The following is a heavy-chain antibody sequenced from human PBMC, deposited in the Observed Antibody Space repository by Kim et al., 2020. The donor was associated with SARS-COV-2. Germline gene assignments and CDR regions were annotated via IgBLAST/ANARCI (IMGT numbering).Heavy chain of an antibody. V-gene: IGHV3-23*01. Sequence: ADSVKGRFTISRDNSKNTLYLQMNSLRAEDTAVYYCAKGLSRQLVYFDYWGQGTLVTVSS. CDR3: AKGLSRQLVYFDY. J-gene: IGHJ4*02. D-gene: IGHD6-6*01.